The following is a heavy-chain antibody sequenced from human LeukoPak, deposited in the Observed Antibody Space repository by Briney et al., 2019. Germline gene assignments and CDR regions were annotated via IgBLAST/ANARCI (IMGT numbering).Heavy chain of an antibody. D-gene: IGHD4-17*01. V-gene: IGHV3-30*04. CDR3: AREGRPLVGDLDRSDYMDV. CDR1: GFTFSSHN. J-gene: IGHJ6*03. CDR2: ISDDGRNT. Sequence: QTGGSLRLSCAASGFTFSSHNMHWVRQAPGKVLEWLAVISDDGRNTHYADSVKGRFTISRDNSKNILYLQMNSLRPEDTALFYCAREGRPLVGDLDRSDYMDVWGRGTTVTVSS.